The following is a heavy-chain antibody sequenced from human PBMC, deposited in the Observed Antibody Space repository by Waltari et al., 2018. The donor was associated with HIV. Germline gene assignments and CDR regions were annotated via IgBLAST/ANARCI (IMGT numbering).Heavy chain of an antibody. CDR3: ARDRVERVLATGNFYGMDV. D-gene: IGHD3-10*01. J-gene: IGHJ6*02. Sequence: QAQLVQSGAEVKKPGASVKVSCKTSGYTFNSYSITWVPQAPGQGLEWMGWISGYDGNTKTAQRFQGRVSMTRDTTTSTVYMEVRSLRYDDTAVYYCARDRVERVLATGNFYGMDVWGQGTTVTVS. V-gene: IGHV1-18*04. CDR2: ISGYDGNT. CDR1: GYTFNSYS.